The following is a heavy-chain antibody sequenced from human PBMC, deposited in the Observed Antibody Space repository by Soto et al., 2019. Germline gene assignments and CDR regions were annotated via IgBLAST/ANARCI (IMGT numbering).Heavy chain of an antibody. CDR2: INAGNGNT. J-gene: IGHJ4*02. D-gene: IGHD5-18*01. V-gene: IGHV1-3*01. CDR1: GFTFTSYA. CDR3: ASLRGYSYGSI. Sequence: GGSLRLSCAASGFTFTSYAMHWVRQAPGQRLEWMGWINAGNGNTKYSQKFQGRVTITRDTSASTAYMELSSLRSEDTAVYYCASLRGYSYGSIWGQGTLVTVSS.